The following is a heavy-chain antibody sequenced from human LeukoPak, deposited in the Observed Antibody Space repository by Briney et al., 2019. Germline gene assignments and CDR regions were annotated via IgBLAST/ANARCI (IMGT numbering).Heavy chain of an antibody. CDR1: GFTFSSYW. CDR2: IKQDGSEK. D-gene: IGHD4-11*01. J-gene: IGHJ3*02. V-gene: IGHV3-7*01. CDR3: ARESLDYNDAFDI. Sequence: GGSLRLSCAASGFTFSSYWMSWVRQAPGKGLEWVANIKQDGSEKYYVDSVKGRFTISRDNAKNSLYLQMNSLRAEDTAVYYCARESLDYNDAFDIWGQGTMVTVSS.